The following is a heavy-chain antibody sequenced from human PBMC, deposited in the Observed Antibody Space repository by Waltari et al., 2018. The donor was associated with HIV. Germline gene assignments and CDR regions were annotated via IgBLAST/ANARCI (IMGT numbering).Heavy chain of an antibody. CDR1: GYTFNNYG. D-gene: IGHD1-1*01. Sequence: QVQLEQSGTEVKKPGASVKVSCRASGYTFNNYGITWVRQAPGQGLEWMGWISVFNANTNDEQKFQGRVTMTADTATRTVYLERRSLKSDDTAVYFCGRDLFPRLQLRSDWIDPWGQGTLVIVSS. CDR2: ISVFNANT. CDR3: GRDLFPRLQLRSDWIDP. J-gene: IGHJ5*02. V-gene: IGHV1-18*01.